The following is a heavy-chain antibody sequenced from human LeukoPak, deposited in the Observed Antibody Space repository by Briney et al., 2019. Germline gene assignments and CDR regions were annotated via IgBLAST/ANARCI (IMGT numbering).Heavy chain of an antibody. CDR2: ISSSTI. J-gene: IGHJ3*01. V-gene: IGHV3-48*04. CDR3: AREGGVLGEAFDV. D-gene: IGHD3-10*01. Sequence: GGSLRLSCAASGFTFSSYSMNWVRQAPGKGLEWVSYISSSTIYHAYSVKGRFTISRDNAKNSLYLQMNSLRAEDTAVYYCAREGGVLGEAFDVWGQGTMVTISS. CDR1: GFTFSSYS.